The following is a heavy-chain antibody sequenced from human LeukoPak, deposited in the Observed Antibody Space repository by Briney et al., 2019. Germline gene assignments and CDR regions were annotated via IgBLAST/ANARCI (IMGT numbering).Heavy chain of an antibody. V-gene: IGHV4-39*07. J-gene: IGHJ4*02. CDR2: IYYSGST. CDR1: GGSISSSSYY. D-gene: IGHD6-19*01. CDR3: ARGVDDIAVAGHFDY. Sequence: SETLSLTCTVSGGSISSSSYYWGWIRQPPGKGLEWIGNIYYSGSTYYNPSLKSRVTISVDTSKNQFSLKLSSVTAADTAVYYCARGVDDIAVAGHFDYWGQGTLVTVSS.